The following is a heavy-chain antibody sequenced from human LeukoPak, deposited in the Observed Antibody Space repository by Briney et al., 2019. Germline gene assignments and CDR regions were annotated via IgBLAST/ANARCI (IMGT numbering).Heavy chain of an antibody. D-gene: IGHD3-3*01. Sequence: SETLSLTCTVSGGSISSSSYYWDWIRQPPGKGLEWIASIYYTGSIYYNPSLKSRVTISVDTSKNQFSLNVNSATAADTAVYYCARHRRADFRPGGPIDYWGQGTLVTVSS. J-gene: IGHJ4*02. CDR3: ARHRRADFRPGGPIDY. CDR2: IYYTGSI. CDR1: GGSISSSSYY. V-gene: IGHV4-39*01.